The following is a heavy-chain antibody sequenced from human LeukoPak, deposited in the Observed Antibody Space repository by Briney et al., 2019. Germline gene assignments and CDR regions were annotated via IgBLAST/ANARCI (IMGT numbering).Heavy chain of an antibody. D-gene: IGHD1-26*01. J-gene: IGHJ4*02. CDR3: VRDRVGPDY. Sequence: GGSLRLSCAASGFTFSSAWMHWVRQAPGTGLVWVSRITDDATTTYADSVKGRFTIPRDNAKNTLYLQMNSLRAEDTAVYYCVRDRVGPDYWGQGTLVTVSS. V-gene: IGHV3-74*03. CDR1: GFTFSSAW. CDR2: ITDDATT.